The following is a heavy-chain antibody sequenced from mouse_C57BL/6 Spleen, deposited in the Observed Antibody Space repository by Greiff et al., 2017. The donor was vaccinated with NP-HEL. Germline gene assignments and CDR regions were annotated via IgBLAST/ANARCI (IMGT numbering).Heavy chain of an antibody. Sequence: QVQLKQPGAELVKPGASVKLSCKASGYTFTSYWMHWVKQRPGQGLEWIGMIHPNSGSTNYNEKFKSKATLTVDKSSSTAYMQLSSLTSEDSAVYYCARGTRGVDYWGQGTTLTVSS. CDR1: GYTFTSYW. V-gene: IGHV1-64*01. J-gene: IGHJ2*01. CDR3: ARGTRGVDY. D-gene: IGHD3-3*01. CDR2: IHPNSGST.